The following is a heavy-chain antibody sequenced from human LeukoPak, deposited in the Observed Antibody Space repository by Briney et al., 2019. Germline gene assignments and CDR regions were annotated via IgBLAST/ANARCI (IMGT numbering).Heavy chain of an antibody. CDR1: GFTFSSYW. J-gene: IGHJ4*02. V-gene: IGHV3-74*01. D-gene: IGHD3-3*01. CDR3: AGVEYGYYDFWSGLYYFDY. CDR2: INSDGSST. Sequence: GGSLRLSCAASGFTFSSYWMHWVRQAPGKGLVWVSRINSDGSSTSYADSVKGRFTISRDNAKNTLYLQMNSLRAEDTAVYYCAGVEYGYYDFWSGLYYFDYWGQGTLVTVSS.